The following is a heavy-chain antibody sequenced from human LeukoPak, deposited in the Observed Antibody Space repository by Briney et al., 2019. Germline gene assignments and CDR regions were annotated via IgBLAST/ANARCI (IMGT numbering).Heavy chain of an antibody. CDR3: ARKWELLYYMDV. V-gene: IGHV3-48*01. D-gene: IGHD1-26*01. J-gene: IGHJ6*03. Sequence: GGSLRLSCVASGFTFSSYTMNWVRQAPGKGLEWVSYISSSSSTIYYADSVKGRFTISRDNAKNSLYLQMNSLRAEDTAVYYCARKWELLYYMDVWGKGTTVTVSS. CDR2: ISSSSSTI. CDR1: GFTFSSYT.